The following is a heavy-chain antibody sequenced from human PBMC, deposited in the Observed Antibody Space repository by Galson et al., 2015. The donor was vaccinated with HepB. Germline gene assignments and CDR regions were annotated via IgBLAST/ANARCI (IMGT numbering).Heavy chain of an antibody. J-gene: IGHJ3*02. CDR2: ISSSSSYI. D-gene: IGHD3-3*01. CDR3: ATSTEYYDFWSGYYTGAFDI. CDR1: GFTFSSYS. V-gene: IGHV3-21*01. Sequence: SLRLSCAASGFTFSSYSMNWVRQAPGKGLEWVSSISSSSSYIYYADSVKGRFTISRDNAKNSLYLQMNSLRAEDTAVYYCATSTEYYDFWSGYYTGAFDIWGQGTMVTVSS.